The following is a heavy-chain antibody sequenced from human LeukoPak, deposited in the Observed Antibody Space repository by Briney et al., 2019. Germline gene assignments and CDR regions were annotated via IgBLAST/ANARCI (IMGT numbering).Heavy chain of an antibody. CDR1: GFTFSNYA. D-gene: IGHD5-18*01. Sequence: GGSLRLSCADSGFTFSNYAMSWVRQAPGKGLEWVSGISVYGGSTYYADTVKGRFTISRDNSKNILYLQMNSLRAEDTAVYYCAKWIQLSYFDYWGQGTLVTVSS. J-gene: IGHJ4*02. V-gene: IGHV3-23*01. CDR2: ISVYGGST. CDR3: AKWIQLSYFDY.